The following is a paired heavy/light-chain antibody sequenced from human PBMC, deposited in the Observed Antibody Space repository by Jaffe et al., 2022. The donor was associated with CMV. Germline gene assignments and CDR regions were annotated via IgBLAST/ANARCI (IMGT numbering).Light chain of an antibody. CDR1: QGISSW. J-gene: IGKJ5*01. Sequence: DIQMTQSPSSVSASVGDRVTITCRASQGISSWLAWYQQKPGKAPKLLIYAASSLQSGVPSRFSGSGSGTDFTLTISSLQPEDFATYYCQQANSFPLTFGQGTRLEIK. CDR3: QQANSFPLT. CDR2: AAS. V-gene: IGKV1-12*01.
Heavy chain of an antibody. J-gene: IGHJ6*02. CDR1: GFTFSSYD. CDR3: ARGSNSSGWYGIYYYYGMDV. D-gene: IGHD6-19*01. V-gene: IGHV3-13*01. CDR2: IGTAGDT. Sequence: EVQLVESGGGLVQPGGSLRLSCAASGFTFSSYDMHWVRQATGKGLEWVSAIGTAGDTYYPGSVKGRFTISRENAKNSLYLQMNSLRAGDTAVYYCARGSNSSGWYGIYYYYGMDVWGQGTTVTVSS.